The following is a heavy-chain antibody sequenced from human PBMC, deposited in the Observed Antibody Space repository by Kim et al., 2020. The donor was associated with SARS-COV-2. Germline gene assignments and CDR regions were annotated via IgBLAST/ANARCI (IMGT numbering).Heavy chain of an antibody. J-gene: IGHJ6*02. D-gene: IGHD2-2*01. Sequence: GRFTISRDNAKNSLYLRMNSLRDEDTAVYYCARDRCSSTSCYPWFAGMDVWGQGTTVTVSS. V-gene: IGHV3-48*02. CDR3: ARDRCSSTSCYPWFAGMDV.